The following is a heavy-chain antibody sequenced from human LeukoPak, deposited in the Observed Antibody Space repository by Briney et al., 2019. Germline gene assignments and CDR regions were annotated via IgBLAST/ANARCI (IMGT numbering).Heavy chain of an antibody. CDR1: GFTFSNYG. CDR3: VKARMPHCGTDCLES. D-gene: IGHD2-21*02. V-gene: IGHV3-23*01. Sequence: GGSLRLSCTASGFTFSNYGMSWVRQAPGKGLEWVSVIRGSGGGTYYADSVKGRFTISRDNSKNTVYLQMNSLRAEDTAVYYCVKARMPHCGTDCLESWGQGTLVTVSS. CDR2: IRGSGGGT. J-gene: IGHJ4*02.